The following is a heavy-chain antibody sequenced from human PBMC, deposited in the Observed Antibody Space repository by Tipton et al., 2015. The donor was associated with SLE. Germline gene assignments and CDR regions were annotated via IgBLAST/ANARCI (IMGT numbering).Heavy chain of an antibody. D-gene: IGHD6-6*01. CDR1: GGFISSGNYY. CDR3: ARQRYTSSRWFDP. V-gene: IGHV4-61*02. CDR2: IHPSGGT. Sequence: TLSLTCTVSGGFISSGNYYWSWIRQPAGKGLEWIGRIHPSGGTNYNPSLKSRVAISVDTSKNKFSLKLTSVTAADTAVYYCARQRYTSSRWFDPWGQGTLVTVSS. J-gene: IGHJ5*02.